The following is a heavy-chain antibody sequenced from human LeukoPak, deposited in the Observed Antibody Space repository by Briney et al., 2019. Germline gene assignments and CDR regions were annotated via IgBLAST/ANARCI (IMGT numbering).Heavy chain of an antibody. D-gene: IGHD6-13*01. CDR1: GFTFSSYG. J-gene: IGHJ6*03. CDR2: IRYDGSNK. Sequence: GGSLRLSCAASGFTFSSYGMHWVRQAPGKGLEWVAFIRYDGSNKYYADSVKGRFTISRDNSKNTLYLQMNSLRAEDTAVYYCAPIAAAGTGRYMDVWGKGTMVTVSS. CDR3: APIAAAGTGRYMDV. V-gene: IGHV3-30*02.